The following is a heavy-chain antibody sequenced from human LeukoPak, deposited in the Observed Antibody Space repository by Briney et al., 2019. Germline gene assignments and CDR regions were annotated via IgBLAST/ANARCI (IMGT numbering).Heavy chain of an antibody. Sequence: GGSLRLSCAASGFTFSSYSMNWVRQAPGKGLEWVSSISSSSSYIYYADSVKGRFTISRDNAKNSLYLQMNSLGAEDTAVYYCARGIRGYSYGVGDWGQGTLVTVSS. D-gene: IGHD5-18*01. CDR2: ISSSSSYI. CDR1: GFTFSSYS. CDR3: ARGIRGYSYGVGD. J-gene: IGHJ4*02. V-gene: IGHV3-21*01.